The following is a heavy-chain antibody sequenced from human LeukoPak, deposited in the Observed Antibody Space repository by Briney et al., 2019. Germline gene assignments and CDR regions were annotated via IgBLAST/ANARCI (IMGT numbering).Heavy chain of an antibody. CDR2: IYYSGST. V-gene: IGHV4-59*01. CDR3: AREGEPAAIGDAFDI. CDR1: GGSISSYY. J-gene: IGHJ3*02. D-gene: IGHD2-2*02. Sequence: KASETLSLTCTVSGGSISSYYWSWIRQPPGKGLEWIGYIYYSGSTNYNPSLKSRVTISVDTSKNQFSLKLSSVTAADTAVYYCAREGEPAAIGDAFDIWGQGTMVTVSS.